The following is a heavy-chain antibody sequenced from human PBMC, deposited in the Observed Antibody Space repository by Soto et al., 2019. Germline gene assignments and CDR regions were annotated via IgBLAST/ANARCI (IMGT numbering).Heavy chain of an antibody. CDR3: ARGFIVWFGELSLRGGYNYYRDV. Sequence: QVQLQQWGAGLLKPSETLSLTCAVYGGSFSGYKWSWIRQTPGKGLEWIGEINDSGNINYNPSLKSRVTILIETSKKQLSRNPSSVTAADSAFYCCARGFIVWFGELSLRGGYNYYRDVWGKGTTVTVSS. J-gene: IGHJ6*03. V-gene: IGHV4-34*01. CDR2: INDSGNI. D-gene: IGHD3-10*01. CDR1: GGSFSGYK.